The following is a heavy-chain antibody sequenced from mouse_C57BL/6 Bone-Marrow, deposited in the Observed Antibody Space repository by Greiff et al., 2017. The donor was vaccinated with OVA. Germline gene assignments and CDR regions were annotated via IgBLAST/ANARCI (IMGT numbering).Heavy chain of an antibody. CDR3: ARSDSNYDFDY. D-gene: IGHD2-5*01. CDR1: GYTFTSYG. J-gene: IGHJ2*01. Sequence: QVQLKQSGAELARPGASVTLSCKASGYTFTSYGISWVKQRTGQGLEWIGEIYPRSGNTYYNEKFKGKATLTADKSSSTAYMALHSLTSEDSSVYFCARSDSNYDFDYWGQGTTLTVSS. CDR2: IYPRSGNT. V-gene: IGHV1-81*01.